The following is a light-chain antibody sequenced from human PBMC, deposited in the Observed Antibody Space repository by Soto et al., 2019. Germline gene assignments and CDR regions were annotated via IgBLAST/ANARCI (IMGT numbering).Light chain of an antibody. CDR3: QQYNVYPWT. CDR2: KAS. V-gene: IGKV1-5*03. Sequence: DIQMTQSPSTLSASVGDRVTITCRASQSISSWLAWYQQEAGEAPKLLIYKASSLESGVPSRFGGSGSGTEFTLTISSLQSDDFATYYCQQYNVYPWTFGQGTKV. CDR1: QSISSW. J-gene: IGKJ1*01.